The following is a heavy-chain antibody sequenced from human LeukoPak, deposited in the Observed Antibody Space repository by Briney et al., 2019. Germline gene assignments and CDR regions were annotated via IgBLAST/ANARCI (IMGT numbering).Heavy chain of an antibody. D-gene: IGHD2-2*01. V-gene: IGHV3-30*18. CDR1: GFTFSSYG. Sequence: GGSLRLSCAASGFTFSSYGMHWVRQAPGKGLEWVAVISYDGSNKYYADSVKGRFTISRDNSKNTLYLQMNSLRAEDTAVYYCAKDGKYCSSTSCYLYYYYYGMDVWGKGTTVTVSS. CDR3: AKDGKYCSSTSCYLYYYYYGMDV. CDR2: ISYDGSNK. J-gene: IGHJ6*04.